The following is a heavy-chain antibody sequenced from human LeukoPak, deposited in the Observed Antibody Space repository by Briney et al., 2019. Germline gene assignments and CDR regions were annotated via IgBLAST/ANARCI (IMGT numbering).Heavy chain of an antibody. J-gene: IGHJ4*02. CDR1: GGSISSSRYY. CDR3: ARDPQYGSGTYYGY. V-gene: IGHV4-39*07. D-gene: IGHD3-10*01. Sequence: SETLSLTCTVSGGSISSSRYYWGWIRQPPGKGPEWIGSIYDSGSTYYNPSLKSRVTISVDTSKNQFSLKLSSVTAADTAVYYCARDPQYGSGTYYGYWGQGTLVTVSS. CDR2: IYDSGST.